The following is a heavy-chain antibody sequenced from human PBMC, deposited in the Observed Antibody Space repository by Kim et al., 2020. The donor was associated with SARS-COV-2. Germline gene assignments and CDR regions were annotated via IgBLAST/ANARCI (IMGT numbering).Heavy chain of an antibody. Sequence: GGSLRLSCAASGFTFSNYYMTWIRQAPGKGLEWVSCISSSSSSTNYADSVKGRFTISRDNAKNSLYLQMNNLRVEDTAVYYCLRRGGAGNSYGYFYWGRGTLVTVSS. CDR2: ISSSSSST. CDR3: LRRGGAGNSYGYFY. J-gene: IGHJ4*02. V-gene: IGHV3-11*06. CDR1: GFTFSNYY. D-gene: IGHD5-18*01.